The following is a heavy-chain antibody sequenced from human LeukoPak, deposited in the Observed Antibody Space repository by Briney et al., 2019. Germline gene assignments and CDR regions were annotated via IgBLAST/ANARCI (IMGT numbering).Heavy chain of an antibody. V-gene: IGHV3-21*04. CDR2: ISSSSSYI. CDR1: GFTFSSYS. D-gene: IGHD5-24*01. CDR3: AKSTDGYNRGDYFDY. J-gene: IGHJ4*02. Sequence: SGGSLRLSCAASGFTFSSYSMNWVRQAPGKGLEWVSSISSSSSYIYYADSVKGRFTISRDNAKNSLYLQMNSLRAEDTALYYCAKSTDGYNRGDYFDYWGQGTLVTVSS.